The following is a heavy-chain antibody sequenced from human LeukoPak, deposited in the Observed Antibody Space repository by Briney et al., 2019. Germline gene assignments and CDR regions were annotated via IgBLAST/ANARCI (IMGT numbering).Heavy chain of an antibody. V-gene: IGHV4-39*07. Sequence: SETLSLTCTVSGGSISSSSYYWGWIRQPPGKGLEWIGSIYYSGSTYYNPSLKSRVTISVDTSKNQFSLKLSSVTAADTAVYYCARGASGGAFDIWGRGTMVTVSS. D-gene: IGHD3-16*01. CDR2: IYYSGST. CDR3: ARGASGGAFDI. J-gene: IGHJ3*02. CDR1: GGSISSSSYY.